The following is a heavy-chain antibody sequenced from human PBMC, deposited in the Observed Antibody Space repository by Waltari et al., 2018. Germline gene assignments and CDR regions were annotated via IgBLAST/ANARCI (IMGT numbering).Heavy chain of an antibody. V-gene: IGHV1-69*01. D-gene: IGHD2-2*01. J-gene: IGHJ6*02. Sequence: QVQLVQSGAEVKKPGSSVKVSCKASGGTFSSYAISWVRQAPGQGLEWMVGTIPILGTANYAQKFQGRVTITADESTSTAYMELSSLRSEDTAVYYCARGVVPAAPHYYYYGMDVWGQGTTVTVSS. CDR1: GGTFSSYA. CDR2: TIPILGTA. CDR3: ARGVVPAAPHYYYYGMDV.